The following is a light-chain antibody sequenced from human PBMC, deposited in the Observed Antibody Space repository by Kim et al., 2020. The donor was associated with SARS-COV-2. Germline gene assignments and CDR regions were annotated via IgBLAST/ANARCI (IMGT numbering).Light chain of an antibody. V-gene: IGKV3-20*01. Sequence: SPGETATLSCRSSQSVSGTYLAWYQHKPGQAPRLLIDGASSRATGIPDRFSGSGSGTDFTLTISRLEPEDFAVYYCQQYGSSPRTFGQGTKVDIK. CDR2: GAS. CDR1: QSVSGTY. J-gene: IGKJ1*01. CDR3: QQYGSSPRT.